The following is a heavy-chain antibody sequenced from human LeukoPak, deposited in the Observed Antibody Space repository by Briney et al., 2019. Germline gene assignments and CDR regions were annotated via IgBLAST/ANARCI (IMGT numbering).Heavy chain of an antibody. J-gene: IGHJ4*02. CDR2: INGDGSNT. CDR3: ARTPRLDY. CDR1: GFNFNSYW. Sequence: QAGGSLRLSCAASGFNFNSYWTHWVRQAPGKGLVWVSCINGDGSNTRYADSVKGRFTISRDNAKNTLYLQVNSLRAEDTAVYYCARTPRLDYWGQGTLVTVSS. V-gene: IGHV3-74*01.